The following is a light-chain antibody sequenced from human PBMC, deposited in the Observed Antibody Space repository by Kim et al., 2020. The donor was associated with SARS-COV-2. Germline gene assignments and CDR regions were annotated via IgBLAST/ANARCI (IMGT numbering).Light chain of an antibody. CDR3: QQYENWPRT. V-gene: IGKV3-15*01. J-gene: IGKJ1*01. CDR1: QSVDRN. CDR2: GAS. Sequence: EIVMTQSPATLSVSPGETVTLSRRASQSVDRNLAWYQQKPGQAPRVLIYGASTRATGLPARISGSGSGTDFTLTISSLQSEDFAVYYCQQYENWPRTFGQGTKVDIK.